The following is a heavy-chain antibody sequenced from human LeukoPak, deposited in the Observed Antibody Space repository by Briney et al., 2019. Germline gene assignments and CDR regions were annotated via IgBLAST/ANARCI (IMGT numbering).Heavy chain of an antibody. Sequence: ASVKVSCKASGYTFTGYYMHWVRQAPGQGLEWMEWINPNSGGTNYAQKFQGRVTMTRDTSIRTAYMELSRLRSDDTAVYYCARDRTRTGYSSGWYHDYWGQGTLVTVSS. CDR1: GYTFTGYY. V-gene: IGHV1-2*02. J-gene: IGHJ4*02. CDR3: ARDRTRTGYSSGWYHDY. D-gene: IGHD6-19*01. CDR2: INPNSGGT.